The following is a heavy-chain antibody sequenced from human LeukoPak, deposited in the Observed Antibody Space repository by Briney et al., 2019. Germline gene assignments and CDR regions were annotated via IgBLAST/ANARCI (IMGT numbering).Heavy chain of an antibody. CDR3: ARGGSSGRYYYGMDV. V-gene: IGHV3-7*01. D-gene: IGHD6-19*01. CDR1: GFTFSSYW. Sequence: GGSLRLSCAASGFTFSSYWMSWVRQAPGKGLEWVANIKQDGSEKFYVDSVKGRFTISRDNAKNSLYLQMNSLRAEDTAVYYCARGGSSGRYYYGMDVWGQGTTVTVSS. CDR2: IKQDGSEK. J-gene: IGHJ6*02.